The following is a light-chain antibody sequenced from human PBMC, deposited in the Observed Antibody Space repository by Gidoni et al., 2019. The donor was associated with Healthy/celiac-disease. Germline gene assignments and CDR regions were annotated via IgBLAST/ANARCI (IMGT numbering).Light chain of an antibody. CDR2: DAS. J-gene: IGKJ1*01. Sequence: DIVLTQSPATLSLSPGERATLSGRASQSVSSYLAWYQQKPGQAPRLLIYDASNRATGIPARFSGSGSGTDFTLTISSLEPEDFAVYYCQQRSNWPRTFGQGTKVEIK. V-gene: IGKV3-11*01. CDR1: QSVSSY. CDR3: QQRSNWPRT.